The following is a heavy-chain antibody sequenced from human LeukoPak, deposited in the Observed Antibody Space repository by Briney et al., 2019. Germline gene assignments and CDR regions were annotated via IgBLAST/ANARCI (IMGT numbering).Heavy chain of an antibody. CDR2: MNPNSGNT. D-gene: IGHD2-15*01. V-gene: IGHV1-8*01. Sequence: ASVEVSCKASGYTFTSYDINWVRQATGQGLEWMGWMNPNSGNTGYAPKFQGRVTITRNTSISTAYMELSSLGSDDTAVYYRARGLRYCSGGRCYFSPPYYYYMDVWGKGTTVTISS. J-gene: IGHJ6*03. CDR3: ARGLRYCSGGRCYFSPPYYYYMDV. CDR1: GYTFTSYD.